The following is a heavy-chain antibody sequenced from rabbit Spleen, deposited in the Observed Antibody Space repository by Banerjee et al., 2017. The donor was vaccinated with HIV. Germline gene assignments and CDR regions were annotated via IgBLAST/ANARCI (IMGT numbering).Heavy chain of an antibody. CDR3: ARDAGTSFSTYGMDL. CDR1: GFSFSSSYY. Sequence: QEQLEESGGDLVKPEGSLTLTCTASGFSFSSSYYMCWVRQAPGKGLEWIACIDTGSSGFTYFASWAKGRFTISKTSSTTVTLQMTSLTAADTATYFCARDAGTSFSTYGMDLWGPGTLVTVS. V-gene: IGHV1S45*01. D-gene: IGHD8-1*01. CDR2: IDTGSSGFT. J-gene: IGHJ6*01.